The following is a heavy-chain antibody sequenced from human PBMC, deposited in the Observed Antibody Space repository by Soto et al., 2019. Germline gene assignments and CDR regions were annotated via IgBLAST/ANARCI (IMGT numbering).Heavy chain of an antibody. CDR3: ARVYGDYESYFDY. Sequence: GGSLRLSCAAFGFTVRWNYMSLVPPAPGKGLEWVSVIYSGGSTYYADSVKGRFTISRDNSKNTLYLQMNSLRAEDTAVYYCARVYGDYESYFDYWGQGTLVTVSS. CDR1: GFTVRWNY. D-gene: IGHD4-17*01. V-gene: IGHV3-66*01. CDR2: IYSGGST. J-gene: IGHJ4*02.